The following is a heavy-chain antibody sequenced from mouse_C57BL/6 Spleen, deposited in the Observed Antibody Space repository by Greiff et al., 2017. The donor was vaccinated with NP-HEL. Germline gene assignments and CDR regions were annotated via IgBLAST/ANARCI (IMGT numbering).Heavy chain of an antibody. J-gene: IGHJ4*01. Sequence: EVKVVESGGDLVKPGGSLKLSCAASGFTFSSYGMSWVRQTPDKRLEWVATISSGGSYTYYPDSVKGRFTISRDNAKNTLYLQMSSLKSEDTAMYYCARIYYGNYVGAMDYWGQGTSVTVSS. CDR2: ISSGGSYT. V-gene: IGHV5-6*01. D-gene: IGHD2-1*01. CDR1: GFTFSSYG. CDR3: ARIYYGNYVGAMDY.